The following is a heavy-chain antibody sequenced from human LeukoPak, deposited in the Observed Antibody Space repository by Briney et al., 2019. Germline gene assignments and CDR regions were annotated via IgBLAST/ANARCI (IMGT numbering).Heavy chain of an antibody. CDR2: ISGSGGST. D-gene: IGHD3-3*01. Sequence: GGXLRLSCAASGFTFSSYAMSWVRQAPGKGLEWVSAISGSGGSTYYADSVKGRFTISRDNSKNTLYLQMTSLRAEDTAVYYCAKSVYVFGDFWSGYYYYFDYWGQGTLVTVSS. CDR1: GFTFSSYA. V-gene: IGHV3-23*01. CDR3: AKSVYVFGDFWSGYYYYFDY. J-gene: IGHJ4*02.